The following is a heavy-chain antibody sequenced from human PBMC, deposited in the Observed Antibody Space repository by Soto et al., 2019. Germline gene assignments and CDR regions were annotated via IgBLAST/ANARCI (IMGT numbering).Heavy chain of an antibody. Sequence: EVQLVESGGDLVQPGRSLRLSCAASGFTFDDHAMHWVRQASGKGLEWVSGISWNSGNIGYADSVKGRFTISRDNAKKSLYLQMNSLRAEDTAVYYCARWDYCSSTSCYIYYYYGMDVWGQGTTVTVSS. J-gene: IGHJ6*02. CDR3: ARWDYCSSTSCYIYYYYGMDV. V-gene: IGHV3-9*01. CDR1: GFTFDDHA. D-gene: IGHD2-2*01. CDR2: ISWNSGNI.